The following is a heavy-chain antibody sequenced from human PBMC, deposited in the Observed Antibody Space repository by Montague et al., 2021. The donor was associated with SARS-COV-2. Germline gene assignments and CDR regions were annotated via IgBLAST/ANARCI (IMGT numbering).Heavy chain of an antibody. CDR2: IYYSGST. CDR1: GGSISSSSYY. J-gene: IGHJ4*02. CDR3: VRSRAERYFDWAELDAHVKPCYFDY. V-gene: IGHV4-39*01. D-gene: IGHD3-9*01. Sequence: SETLSLTCTVSGGSISSSSYYWGWIRQPPGMGLEWIGSIYYSGSTYYNASLKSRVTISVYTSKNKFSLKLSSVTAADTAVYYGVRSRAERYFDWAELDAHVKPCYFDYWGQGTLVTVSS.